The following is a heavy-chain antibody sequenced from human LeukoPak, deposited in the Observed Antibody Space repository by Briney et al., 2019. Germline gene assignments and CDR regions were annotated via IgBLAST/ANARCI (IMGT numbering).Heavy chain of an antibody. CDR2: IYRSGSS. CDR3: ASVVVPAATDAFDI. J-gene: IGHJ3*02. Sequence: PSQTLSLTCTVSGGSISSGSYYWNWIRQPAGKGLEWIGRIYRSGSSNYNPSLKSRVTVSVDTSKNQFSLKLSSVTAADTAVYYCASVVVPAATDAFDIWGQGTMVTVSS. CDR1: GGSISSGSYY. D-gene: IGHD2-2*01. V-gene: IGHV4-61*02.